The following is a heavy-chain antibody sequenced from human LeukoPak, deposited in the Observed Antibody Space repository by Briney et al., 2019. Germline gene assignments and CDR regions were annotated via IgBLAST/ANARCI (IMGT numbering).Heavy chain of an antibody. V-gene: IGHV1-46*01. CDR1: GYTFTSYY. Sequence: ASVKVSCKASGYTFTSYYMHWVRQAPGQGLEWMGIINPSGGSTSYAQKFQGRVTMTRDTSTSTVYMELSSLRSDDTAVYYCTRDPGMATTPFYWGQGTLVTVSS. CDR3: TRDPGMATTPFY. D-gene: IGHD5-24*01. J-gene: IGHJ4*02. CDR2: INPSGGST.